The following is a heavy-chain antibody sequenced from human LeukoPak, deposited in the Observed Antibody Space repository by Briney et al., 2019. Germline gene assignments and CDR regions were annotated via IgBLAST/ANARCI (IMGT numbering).Heavy chain of an antibody. J-gene: IGHJ4*02. V-gene: IGHV4-30-2*01. Sequence: SETLSLTCAVSGGSISSGGYSWSWIRQPPGKGLEWIGYIYHSGSTYYNPSLKSRVTISVDRSKNQFSLTLTSVTAADTAVYYCARHVAPDMDYFDYWGPGTLVTVSP. CDR3: ARHVAPDMDYFDY. CDR2: IYHSGST. CDR1: GGSISSGGYS. D-gene: IGHD2-15*01.